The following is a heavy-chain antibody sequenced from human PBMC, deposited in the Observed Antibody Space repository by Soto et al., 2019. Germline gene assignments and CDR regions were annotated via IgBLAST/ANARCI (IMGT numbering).Heavy chain of an antibody. CDR2: IFHSGST. CDR1: GGSISSDYW. CDR3: ARGIQMWSQVYYGMDV. D-gene: IGHD2-21*01. V-gene: IGHV4-4*02. Sequence: QVQLQESGPGVVKPSGTLSLTCGVSGGSISSDYWWAWVRQSPGRGLEWIGEIFHSGSTHYNPSLESRVTMSVDIVNNHFSLKLMSVTAADTAVYYCARGIQMWSQVYYGMDVLGQGTTVTVSS. J-gene: IGHJ6*02.